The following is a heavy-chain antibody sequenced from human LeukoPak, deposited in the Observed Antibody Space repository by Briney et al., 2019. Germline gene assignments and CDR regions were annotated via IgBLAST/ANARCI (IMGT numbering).Heavy chain of an antibody. CDR3: ARDHMVRANQSSSYYYGMDV. CDR2: IYHSGGT. Sequence: SETLSLTCAVSGGSISSSNWWSWVRQPPGKGLEWIGEIYHSGGTNYNPSLKSRVTISVDKSKNQFSLKLSSVTAADTAVYYCARDHMVRANQSSSYYYGMDVWGQGTTVTVSS. J-gene: IGHJ6*02. V-gene: IGHV4-4*02. CDR1: GGSISSSNW. D-gene: IGHD3-10*01.